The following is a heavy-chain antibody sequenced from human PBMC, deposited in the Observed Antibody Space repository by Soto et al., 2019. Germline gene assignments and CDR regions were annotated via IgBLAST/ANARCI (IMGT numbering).Heavy chain of an antibody. Sequence: EVQVLESGGGLVQPGGSLRLSCAASGFTFSSYAMSWVRQAPGKGLEWVSTISGGGGSTYYADSVKGRFTTSRDNSKNTLYPQMNRLRAEDTAVYSCAKERSSGQYFFDYSGQGTLVTVSS. CDR3: AKERSSGQYFFDY. V-gene: IGHV3-23*01. J-gene: IGHJ4*02. CDR2: ISGGGGST. CDR1: GFTFSSYA. D-gene: IGHD3-22*01.